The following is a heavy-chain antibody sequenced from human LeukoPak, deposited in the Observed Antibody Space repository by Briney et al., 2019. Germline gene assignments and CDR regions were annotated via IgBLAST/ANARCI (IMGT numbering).Heavy chain of an antibody. CDR1: GFIVSSNY. CDR2: IHSGGTI. J-gene: IGHJ3*01. CDR3: ARLEDVAVAGIGSHDF. V-gene: IGHV3-53*01. Sequence: GGSLRLSCAASGFIVSSNYVSWVRQTPGKGLEWVSVIHSGGTIYYKASVRGRFTISRDHSRNTVYLQMDNLRVEDTALYYCARLEDVAVAGIGSHDFWGQGTMVTVSS. D-gene: IGHD6-13*01.